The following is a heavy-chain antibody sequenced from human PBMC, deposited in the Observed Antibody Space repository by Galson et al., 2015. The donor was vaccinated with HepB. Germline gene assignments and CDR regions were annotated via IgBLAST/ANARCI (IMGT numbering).Heavy chain of an antibody. CDR1: GFSLSTSGMC. V-gene: IGHV2-70*01. Sequence: PALVKPTQTLTLTCTFSGFSLSTSGMCVSWIRQPPGKALEWLALIDWDDDKYYSTSLKTRLTISKDTSKNQVVLTMTNMDPVDTATYYCARIKGEQWLVRGWAFDIWGQGTMVTVSS. CDR2: IDWDDDK. D-gene: IGHD6-19*01. CDR3: ARIKGEQWLVRGWAFDI. J-gene: IGHJ3*02.